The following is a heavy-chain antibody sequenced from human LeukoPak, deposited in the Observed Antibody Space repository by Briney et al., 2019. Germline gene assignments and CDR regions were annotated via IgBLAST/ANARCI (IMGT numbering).Heavy chain of an antibody. Sequence: GESLKISCKGSGYSFTSYWIGWVRQMPGKGLEWMGIIYPGDSDTRYSPSFQGQVTISADKSISTAYLQWSSLKASDTAMYYCARSPRITMVRGELGVDYWGQGTLVTGSS. J-gene: IGHJ4*02. V-gene: IGHV5-51*01. CDR3: ARSPRITMVRGELGVDY. CDR1: GYSFTSYW. D-gene: IGHD3-10*01. CDR2: IYPGDSDT.